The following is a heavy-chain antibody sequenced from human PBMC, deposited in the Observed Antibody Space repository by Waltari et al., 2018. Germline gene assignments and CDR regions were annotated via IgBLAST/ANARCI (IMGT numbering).Heavy chain of an antibody. CDR2: IYYSGST. D-gene: IGHD6-19*01. V-gene: IGHV4-59*01. CDR3: ATSLSIAVASAEYFQH. J-gene: IGHJ1*01. CDR1: GGSISSYY. Sequence: QVQLQESGPGLVKPSETLSLTCTVSGGSISSYYWSWIRQPPGKGLEWIGYIYYSGSTNHNPSLKSRVTISVDTSKNQFSLKLSSVTAADTAVYYCATSLSIAVASAEYFQHWGQGTLVTVSS.